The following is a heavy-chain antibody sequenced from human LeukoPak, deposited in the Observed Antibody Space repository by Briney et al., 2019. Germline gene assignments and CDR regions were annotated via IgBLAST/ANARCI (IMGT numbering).Heavy chain of an antibody. J-gene: IGHJ4*02. V-gene: IGHV4-4*07. CDR3: ARNHVVTGTYFDS. CDR2: IYASGYT. CDR1: GDSISSYY. Sequence: SETLSLTCTVSGDSISSYYWNWIRQPAGKGLEWIGRIYASGYTEYNPSLQTRVTMSVDTSKNEFSLKVDTVTAADTAVYFCARNHVVTGTYFDSWGQGILVTVSS. D-gene: IGHD3-10*01.